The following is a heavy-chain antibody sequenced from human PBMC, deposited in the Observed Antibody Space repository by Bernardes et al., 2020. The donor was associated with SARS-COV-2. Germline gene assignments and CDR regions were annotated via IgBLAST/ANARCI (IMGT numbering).Heavy chain of an antibody. V-gene: IGHV3-13*01. CDR2: IDTARVS. D-gene: IGHD3-3*02. CDR3: ARARASFAYAMDV. J-gene: IGHJ6*02. CDR1: GFTFSGYD. Sequence: GGSLRLSCAASGFTFSGYDMHWVRQSIGRGLEWVSGIDTARVSRYTDSVKGRFTTSRDNEKNSLSLEMHSLKAGDSGVYYCARARASFAYAMDVWGQGTTVTIPS.